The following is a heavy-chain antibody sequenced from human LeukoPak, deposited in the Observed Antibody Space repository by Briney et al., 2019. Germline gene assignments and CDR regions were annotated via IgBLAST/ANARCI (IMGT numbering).Heavy chain of an antibody. V-gene: IGHV4-59*11. CDR3: ARGIPMANLVFDF. CDR1: GYSISSHY. CDR2: ILYGGSS. Sequence: SETLSLTCSVSGYSISSHYWSWIRQPPGKELEWVGYILYGGSSSYNPSLRSRVTMSFYTSKDQFSLQLSSVTAADTAVYYCARGIPMANLVFDFWRQGTLVTVSS. D-gene: IGHD3-10*01. J-gene: IGHJ4*02.